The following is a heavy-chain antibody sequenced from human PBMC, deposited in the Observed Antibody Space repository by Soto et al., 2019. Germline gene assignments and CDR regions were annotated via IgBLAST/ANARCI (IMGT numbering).Heavy chain of an antibody. Sequence: PSETLSLTCTVTGDSITSGGYYWSWIRQHPGKGLEWLGYIYGSGGSGSTLYNPSLKSRITLSVDTSKTQFSLNLSSVTVADTALYFCARQTAAYFSGIDYWGQGTLVTVSS. CDR2: IYGSGGSGST. CDR1: GDSITSGGYY. V-gene: IGHV4-31*03. CDR3: ARQTAAYFSGIDY. J-gene: IGHJ4*02. D-gene: IGHD2-21*01.